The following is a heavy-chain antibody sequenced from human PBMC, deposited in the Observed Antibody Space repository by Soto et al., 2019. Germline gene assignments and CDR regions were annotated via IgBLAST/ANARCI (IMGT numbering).Heavy chain of an antibody. Sequence: QVQLVQSGAEVKKPGSSVKVSCKASGGTFSSYAISWVRQAPGQGLEWMGGIIPIFGTANYAQKSQGRVTITAXXXTXXAYMMLSSLRSEDTAVYYCATQWTGVPRYYYGMDVWGQGTTVTVSS. V-gene: IGHV1-69*12. CDR1: GGTFSSYA. CDR3: ATQWTGVPRYYYGMDV. J-gene: IGHJ6*02. D-gene: IGHD1-1*01. CDR2: IIPIFGTA.